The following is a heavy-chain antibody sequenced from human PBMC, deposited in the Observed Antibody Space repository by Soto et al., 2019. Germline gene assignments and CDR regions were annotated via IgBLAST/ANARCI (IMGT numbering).Heavy chain of an antibody. CDR1: GYTFSNYA. CDR3: ARAISIIMAAPAD. J-gene: IGHJ4*02. Sequence: AASVKVSCKTSGYTFSNYAISWVRQAPGQGLEWMGWVSPYNGNANYTEKFQGRVSMTTDTSTTTAYMELTSLTSDDTAIYYCARAISIIMAAPADWGQGTLVT. CDR2: VSPYNGNA. D-gene: IGHD2-8*01. V-gene: IGHV1-18*04.